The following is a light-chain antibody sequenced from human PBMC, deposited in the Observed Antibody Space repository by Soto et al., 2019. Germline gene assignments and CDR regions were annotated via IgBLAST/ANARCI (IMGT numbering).Light chain of an antibody. J-gene: IGKJ1*01. V-gene: IGKV3-11*01. CDR3: QQYNNWPRT. Sequence: ELVLTQSPGTLSLSPGERATLSCRASQSVSSYLAWYQQKPGQAPRLLIYDASNRATGIPARFSGSGSGTDFTLTISSLEPEDFAVYYCQQYNNWPRTFGQGTKVDNK. CDR1: QSVSSY. CDR2: DAS.